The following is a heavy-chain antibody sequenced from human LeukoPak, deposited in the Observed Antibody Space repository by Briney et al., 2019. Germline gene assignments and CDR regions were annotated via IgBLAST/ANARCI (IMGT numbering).Heavy chain of an antibody. Sequence: ASVKVSCKASGYTFTRFGLNWVRLAPGQGLEWMGWINTNTGNPTYAQGLTGRFVFSLDTSVSTAYLQITSLKAEDTAVYYCARERYCGSTSCLDYWGQGTLVTVSS. CDR1: GYTFTRFG. V-gene: IGHV7-4-1*02. CDR2: INTNTGNP. CDR3: ARERYCGSTSCLDY. J-gene: IGHJ4*02. D-gene: IGHD2-2*01.